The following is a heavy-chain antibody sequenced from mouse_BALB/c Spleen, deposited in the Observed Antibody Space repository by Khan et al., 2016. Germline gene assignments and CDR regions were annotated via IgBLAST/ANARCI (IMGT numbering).Heavy chain of an antibody. CDR1: GFNIKDTY. CDR2: IDPANGNT. J-gene: IGHJ1*01. CDR3: ANGDWYFDV. Sequence: VQLQQPGAELVKPGASVKLSCTASGFNIKDTYMHWVKQRPEQGLEWIGRIDPANGNTKYDPKFQGKATITADTSSNTAYLQLSSLTSEETAVYYCANGDWYFDVWGAGTTVTVSS. V-gene: IGHV14-3*02.